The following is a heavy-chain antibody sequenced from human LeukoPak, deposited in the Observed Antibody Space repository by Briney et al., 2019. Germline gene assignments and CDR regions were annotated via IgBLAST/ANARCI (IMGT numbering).Heavy chain of an antibody. J-gene: IGHJ4*02. V-gene: IGHV4-39*01. CDR3: ARHLSGTAMAHYFNH. CDR2: IYSSGNT. CDR1: GASISSGRNY. D-gene: IGHD5-18*01. Sequence: SETLSLTCSVSGASISSGRNYWGWIRQSPGKGLEWIASIYSSGNTQYNPSLQSRVSVSVDTSKNQVSVRLSSLTAADTGVYYCARHLSGTAMAHYFNHWGQGTVVTVSS.